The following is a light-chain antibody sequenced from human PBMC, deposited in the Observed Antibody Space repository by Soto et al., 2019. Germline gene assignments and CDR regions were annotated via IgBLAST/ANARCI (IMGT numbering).Light chain of an antibody. J-gene: IGLJ1*01. CDR1: SSYVGSNNY. V-gene: IGLV2-14*01. Sequence: QSALTQPASVSGSPGQSITISCTGTSSYVGSNNYVSWYQQHPGKAPKLMIYGVSNRPSGVSNRFSGSKSGHTASLTISELQAEDEADYYCGSDTSSSTRVFGTGTKVTVL. CDR3: GSDTSSSTRV. CDR2: GVS.